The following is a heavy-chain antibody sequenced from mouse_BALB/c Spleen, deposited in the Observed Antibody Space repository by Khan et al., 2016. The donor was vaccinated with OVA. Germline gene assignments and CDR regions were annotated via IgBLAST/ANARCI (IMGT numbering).Heavy chain of an antibody. CDR3: ARYDGNYGWYFDV. V-gene: IGHV2-9*02. CDR2: IWAGGST. CDR1: GFSLSSYG. Sequence: QVQLKESGPSLVAPSQSLSITCTVSGFSLSSYGVHWVRQPPGKGLEWLGVIWAGGSTNYNSALMSRLSISKDNSKSQVFLKMNSLQTDDTAMYYCARYDGNYGWYFDVWGEGTTVTVSS. J-gene: IGHJ1*01. D-gene: IGHD2-1*01.